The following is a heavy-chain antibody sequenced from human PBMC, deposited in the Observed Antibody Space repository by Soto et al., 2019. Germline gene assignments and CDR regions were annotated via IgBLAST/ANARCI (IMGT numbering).Heavy chain of an antibody. CDR3: AKDGTASGALPRFDP. V-gene: IGHV3-23*01. Sequence: EVQLLESGGGLGQPGGSLRLSCAASGFTFGSFAMSWFRQAPRKGLEWVSSISGSGGSTYYADSVKGRFTISRDNSQNTLYLQMNSLRADDTAVYYCAKDGTASGALPRFDPWGQGTLVTVSS. J-gene: IGHJ5*02. D-gene: IGHD1-26*01. CDR1: GFTFGSFA. CDR2: ISGSGGST.